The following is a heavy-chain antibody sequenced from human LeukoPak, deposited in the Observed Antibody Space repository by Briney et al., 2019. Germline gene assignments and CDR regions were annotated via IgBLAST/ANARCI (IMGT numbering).Heavy chain of an antibody. V-gene: IGHV1-18*01. Sequence: ASVKVSCKASGCTFTSYGISWVGLAPAQGLEWMGWISAYNGNTNYAQKLQGRVTMTTDTSTSTAYMELRSLRSDDTAVYYCARDHYYYYYGMDVWGQGTTVTVSS. CDR1: GCTFTSYG. J-gene: IGHJ6*02. CDR3: ARDHYYYYYGMDV. CDR2: ISAYNGNT.